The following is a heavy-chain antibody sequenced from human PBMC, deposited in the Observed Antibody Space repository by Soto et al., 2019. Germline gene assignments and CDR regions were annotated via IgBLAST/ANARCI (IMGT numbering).Heavy chain of an antibody. CDR1: GGSISSGDYY. D-gene: IGHD1-26*01. Sequence: PSETLSLTCTVSGGSISSGDYYWSWIRQPPGKGLEWIGYIYYSGSTYYNPSLKSRVTISVDTSKNQFSLKLSSVTAADTAVYYCASTSGSYYEGPSAYGMDVWGQGTTVTVSS. CDR3: ASTSGSYYEGPSAYGMDV. CDR2: IYYSGST. V-gene: IGHV4-30-4*01. J-gene: IGHJ6*02.